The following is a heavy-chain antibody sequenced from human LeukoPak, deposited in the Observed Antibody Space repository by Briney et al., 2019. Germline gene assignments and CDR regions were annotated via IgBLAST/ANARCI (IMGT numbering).Heavy chain of an antibody. CDR2: ISGSGGST. Sequence: GGSLRLSCAASGFTFSSYAMSWVRQAPGKGLEWVSAISGSGGSTYYADSVKGRFTISRDNSRNTMYLQMNSLRVEDTAVYYCVKDYQVGNSPAFGDYWGQGTLVTISS. J-gene: IGHJ4*02. V-gene: IGHV3-23*01. D-gene: IGHD1-26*01. CDR1: GFTFSSYA. CDR3: VKDYQVGNSPAFGDY.